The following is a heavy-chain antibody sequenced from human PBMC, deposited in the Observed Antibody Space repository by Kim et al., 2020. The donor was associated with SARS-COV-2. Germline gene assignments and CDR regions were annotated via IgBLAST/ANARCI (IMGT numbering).Heavy chain of an antibody. CDR2: LSWSSGSI. V-gene: IGHV3-9*01. J-gene: IGHJ4*02. CDR3: AKDQRAVAGSYFDF. D-gene: IGHD6-19*01. CDR1: GFTFGDYA. Sequence: GGSLRLSCAASGFTFGDYAMHWVRQAPGKGLEWVSGLSWSSGSIGYADSVRGRFTISRDNAKNSLYLQMNSLRPEDTALYFCAKDQRAVAGSYFDFWGQGTLVTVSS.